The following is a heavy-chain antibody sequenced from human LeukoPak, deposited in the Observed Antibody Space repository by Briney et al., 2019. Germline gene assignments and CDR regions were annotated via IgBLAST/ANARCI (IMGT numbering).Heavy chain of an antibody. CDR2: ISAYNGNT. CDR1: GYTFTSYG. J-gene: IGHJ6*02. CDR3: ARVGILTGYYYYYGMDV. D-gene: IGHD3-9*01. Sequence: HRASVKVSCKASGYTFTSYGISWVRQAPGQGLEWMGWISAYNGNTNYAQKLQGRVTTTTDTSTSTAYMELRSLRSDDTAVYYYARVGILTGYYYYYGMDVWGQGTTVTVSS. V-gene: IGHV1-18*01.